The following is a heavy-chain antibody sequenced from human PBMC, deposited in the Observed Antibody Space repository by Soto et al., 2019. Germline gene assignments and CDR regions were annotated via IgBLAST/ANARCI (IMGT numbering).Heavy chain of an antibody. CDR1: GGNISGSSCH. V-gene: IGHV4-39*01. D-gene: IGHD2-2*01. Sequence: SETLSLTCTVSGGNISGSSCHWAWNRQPPGKGLEWIASIYYSGTTYCNPSLKSRVTVSVDTSKNQFSLKLNSVTAADTAVYYCARLYKGAAAPNTFDYWGQGTLVTVSS. CDR2: IYYSGTT. J-gene: IGHJ4*02. CDR3: ARLYKGAAAPNTFDY.